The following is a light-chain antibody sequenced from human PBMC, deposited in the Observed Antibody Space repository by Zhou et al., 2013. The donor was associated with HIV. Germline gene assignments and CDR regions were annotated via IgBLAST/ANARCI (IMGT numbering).Light chain of an antibody. J-gene: IGKJ2*01. V-gene: IGKV1-5*03. Sequence: DIQMTQSPSTLSASVGDRVTITCRASQFISRWLAWYQQKPGKAPKLLIYKASNLESGVPSRFSGSGSGTEFTLTISSLQPDDFATYYCQQYNSYSYTFGQGTKLEIK. CDR2: KAS. CDR1: QFISRW. CDR3: QQYNSYSYT.